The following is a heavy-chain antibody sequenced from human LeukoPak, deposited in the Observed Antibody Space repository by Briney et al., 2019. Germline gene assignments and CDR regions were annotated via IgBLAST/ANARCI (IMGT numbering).Heavy chain of an antibody. J-gene: IGHJ4*02. CDR2: IYNNDNA. Sequence: GGSLRLSCAASGFSFSSYDMSWVRQAPGKGLEWVSTIYNNDNAAYADSVKDRFTISRDSSTNTLYLQVNSLRAEDTAVYFCARASQWLAFDFWGQGTLVTVSS. D-gene: IGHD6-19*01. CDR3: ARASQWLAFDF. CDR1: GFSFSSYD. V-gene: IGHV3-66*01.